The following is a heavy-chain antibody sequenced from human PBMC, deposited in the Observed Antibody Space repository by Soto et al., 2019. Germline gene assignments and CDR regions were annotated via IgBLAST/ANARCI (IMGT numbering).Heavy chain of an antibody. J-gene: IGHJ3*02. V-gene: IGHV1-2*04. CDR1: GYTFTGYY. Sequence: ASVKVSCKASGYTFTGYYMHWVRQAPGQGLEWMGWINPNSGGTNYAQKFQGWVTMTRDTCISTAYMELSRLRSDDTAVYYCARNSAGYDAFDIWGQGTMVTVSS. CDR2: INPNSGGT. D-gene: IGHD3-9*01. CDR3: ARNSAGYDAFDI.